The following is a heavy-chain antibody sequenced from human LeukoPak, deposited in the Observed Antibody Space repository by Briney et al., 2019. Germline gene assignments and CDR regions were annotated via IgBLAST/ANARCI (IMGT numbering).Heavy chain of an antibody. D-gene: IGHD2-2*01. CDR3: ARDRIVVVPAAMNADYYYGMDV. CDR1: GGTFSSYA. V-gene: IGHV1-69*04. CDR2: IIPILGIA. J-gene: IGHJ6*02. Sequence: SVKVSCKASGGTFSSYAISWGRQAPGQGLEWMGRIIPILGIANYAQKFQGRVTITADKSTSTAYMELSSLRSEDTAVYYCARDRIVVVPAAMNADYYYGMDVWGQGTTVTVSS.